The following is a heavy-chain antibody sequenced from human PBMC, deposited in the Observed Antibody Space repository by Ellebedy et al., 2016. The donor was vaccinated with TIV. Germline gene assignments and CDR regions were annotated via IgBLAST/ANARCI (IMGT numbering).Heavy chain of an antibody. Sequence: GESLKISXAASGFTLSGYWMSWVRQTPGKGLEWVANINRDGSDEYYVDSVKGRFTISRDNAKNSLYLQMDSLRADDTAVYYCARGPVRSDYDYWGQGTLVTVSS. CDR3: ARGPVRSDYDY. CDR2: INRDGSDE. V-gene: IGHV3-7*03. J-gene: IGHJ4*02. D-gene: IGHD6-6*01. CDR1: GFTLSGYW.